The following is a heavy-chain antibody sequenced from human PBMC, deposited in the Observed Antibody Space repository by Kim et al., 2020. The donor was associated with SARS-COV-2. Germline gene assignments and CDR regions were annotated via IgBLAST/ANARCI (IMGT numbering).Heavy chain of an antibody. V-gene: IGHV1-46*01. CDR3: ARGINLDYYDSKAPFDY. CDR2: INPSGGST. CDR1: GYTFTSYY. Sequence: ASVKVSCKASGYTFTSYYMHWVRQAPGQWLEWMGIINPSGGSTSYAQKFQGRVTITRDTSTSTVYIELSSLRSEDTAVYYCARGINLDYYDSKAPFDYWGQGTLVTVSS. J-gene: IGHJ4*02. D-gene: IGHD3-22*01.